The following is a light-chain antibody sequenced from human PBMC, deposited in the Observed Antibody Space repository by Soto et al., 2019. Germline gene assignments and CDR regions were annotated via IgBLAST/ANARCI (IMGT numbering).Light chain of an antibody. Sequence: QSALTQRASVSGSPGQSITISCTGSSSDVGGYNYVSWYQQHPGKAPKFMIYDVSYRPSGVSNRFSGSKSGNTASLTISGLQAEDEADYYCSSYTSNSAYVFGTGTKVTVL. V-gene: IGLV2-14*01. J-gene: IGLJ1*01. CDR3: SSYTSNSAYV. CDR1: SSDVGGYNY. CDR2: DVS.